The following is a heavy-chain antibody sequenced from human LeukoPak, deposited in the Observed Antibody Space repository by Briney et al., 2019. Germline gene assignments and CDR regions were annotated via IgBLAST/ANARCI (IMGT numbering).Heavy chain of an antibody. CDR1: GFTFDDYT. J-gene: IGHJ5*02. V-gene: IGHV3-43*01. CDR2: ISWDGGST. CDR3: AKRYSYGSNWFDP. Sequence: GGSLRLSCAASGFTFDDYTMHWVRQAPGKGLEWVSLISWDGGSTYYADSVKGRFTISRENSKNTLYLQMNSLRAEDTAVYYCAKRYSYGSNWFDPWGQGTLVTVSS. D-gene: IGHD5-18*01.